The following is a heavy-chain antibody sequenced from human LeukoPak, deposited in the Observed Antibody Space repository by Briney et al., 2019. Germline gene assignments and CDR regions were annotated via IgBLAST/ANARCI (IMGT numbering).Heavy chain of an antibody. Sequence: GGSLRLSCAASGFTASSNYMSWVRQAPGKGLEWVSVIYSGGSTYYADSVKGRFTISRDNSKNTLYLQMNSLRAEDTAVYYCAALIVVVPAARTYFDYWGQGTLVTVSS. CDR1: GFTASSNY. V-gene: IGHV3-66*02. CDR2: IYSGGST. D-gene: IGHD2-2*01. CDR3: AALIVVVPAARTYFDY. J-gene: IGHJ4*02.